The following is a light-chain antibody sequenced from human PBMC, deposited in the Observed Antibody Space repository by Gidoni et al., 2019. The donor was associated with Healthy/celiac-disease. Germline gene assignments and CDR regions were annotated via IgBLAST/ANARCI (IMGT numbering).Light chain of an antibody. CDR2: LGS. V-gene: IGKV2-28*01. Sequence: QSPLSLPVTPGEPASISCSSSQSLLHSNGYNYLDWYLQKPGQSPQLLIYLGSNRASGVPDRFSVSGSGTDFTLKISRVEAEDVGVYYCMQDLQTPLTFGGGTKVEIK. CDR1: QSLLHSNGYNY. CDR3: MQDLQTPLT. J-gene: IGKJ4*01.